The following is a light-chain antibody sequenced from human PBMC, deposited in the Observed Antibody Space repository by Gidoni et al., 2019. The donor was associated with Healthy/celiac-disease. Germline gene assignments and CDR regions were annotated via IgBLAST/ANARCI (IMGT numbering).Light chain of an antibody. CDR1: QSVSSY. V-gene: IGKV3-11*01. CDR2: DAS. CDR3: QQRSNWPPVST. J-gene: IGKJ3*01. Sequence: ESVLTQSPATLSLSPGERATLACRASQSVSSYLAWYQQKPGQAPRLLIYDASNRATGISARFSGSGSGTDFTLTISSLEPEDFAVYYCQQRSNWPPVSTFGPGTKVDIK.